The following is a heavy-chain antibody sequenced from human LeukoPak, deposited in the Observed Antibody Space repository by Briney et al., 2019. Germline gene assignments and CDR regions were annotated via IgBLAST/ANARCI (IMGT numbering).Heavy chain of an antibody. J-gene: IGHJ4*02. D-gene: IGHD2-21*02. Sequence: ASVKVSCKASGYTFTGYYLHWVRQAPGQGLEWMGWINPDSGGTKYAQKFLGRVTMTRDTSISTADMKLSRLRSDDTALYYCARGRLAYCGGDCYRPFDSWGQGTLVTVSS. CDR1: GYTFTGYY. CDR3: ARGRLAYCGGDCYRPFDS. CDR2: INPDSGGT. V-gene: IGHV1-2*02.